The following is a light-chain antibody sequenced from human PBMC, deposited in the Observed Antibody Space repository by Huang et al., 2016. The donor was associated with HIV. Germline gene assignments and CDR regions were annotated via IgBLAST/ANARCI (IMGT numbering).Light chain of an antibody. V-gene: IGKV3-15*01. CDR2: GAS. CDR1: QSVNNN. Sequence: ETVMTQSPATLSVSPGERATLSCRASQSVNNNLAWYQQKPGQAPRLLISGASTRATGIPARFSCSGSGTEFTLTISSLQSEDFAVYYCQQYSNWPFTFGPGTKVDIK. J-gene: IGKJ3*01. CDR3: QQYSNWPFT.